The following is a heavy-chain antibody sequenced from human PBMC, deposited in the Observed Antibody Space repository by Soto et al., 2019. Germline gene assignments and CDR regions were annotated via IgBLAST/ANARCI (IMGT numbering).Heavy chain of an antibody. Sequence: QVQLVQSGAEVKKPGSSVKVSCKASGGTFSSYAISWVRQAPGQGLEWMGGIIPISDTTNYAQKFQGRVTITADECTGTAYMERSSLRSEDTAVYYCARSQGSSTSLEIYYYYCYGMDVWGQGTTVTVSS. CDR3: ARSQGSSTSLEIYYYYCYGMDV. CDR1: GGTFSSYA. D-gene: IGHD2-2*01. J-gene: IGHJ6*02. CDR2: IIPISDTT. V-gene: IGHV1-69*01.